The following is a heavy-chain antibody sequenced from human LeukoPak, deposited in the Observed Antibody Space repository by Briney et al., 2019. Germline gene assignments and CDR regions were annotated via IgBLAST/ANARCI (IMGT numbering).Heavy chain of an antibody. CDR3: ARGQYVGYSSSWSIHYYYYGMDV. V-gene: IGHV4-34*01. D-gene: IGHD6-13*01. CDR1: GGSFSGYY. CDR2: ISHSGST. J-gene: IGHJ6*02. Sequence: SETLSLTCAVYGGSFSGYYWSWIRQPPGKGLEWIGEISHSGSTNYNPSLKSRVTISVDTSKNQFSLKLSSVTAADTAVYYCARGQYVGYSSSWSIHYYYYGMDVWGQGTTVTVSS.